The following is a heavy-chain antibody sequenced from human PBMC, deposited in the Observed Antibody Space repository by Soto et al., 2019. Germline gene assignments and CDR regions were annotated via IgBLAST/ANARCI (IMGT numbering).Heavy chain of an antibody. CDR1: GFTFSNYN. Sequence: GSLRLSCAASGFTFSNYNMNWVRQAPGKGLEWVSYISSSSGTIYCADSVKGRFTISRDNAKNSLYLQMNSVRDEDMAVYYCAREGDRSSWYPYWGQGTLVTVAS. CDR2: ISSSSGTI. J-gene: IGHJ4*02. D-gene: IGHD6-13*01. V-gene: IGHV3-48*02. CDR3: AREGDRSSWYPY.